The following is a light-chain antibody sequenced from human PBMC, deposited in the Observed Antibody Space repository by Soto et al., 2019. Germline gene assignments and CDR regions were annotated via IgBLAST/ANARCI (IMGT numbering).Light chain of an antibody. CDR1: SNDIGVYNY. Sequence: QSALTQPASVSGSPGQSITLSCSGTSNDIGVYNYVSWYQQHPGKAAKLIIYDVSNRASGVSNRFSGSKSGNTASLTISGLQADDEADYYCSSYPSNTVLFGGGTQLTVL. CDR2: DVS. J-gene: IGLJ2*01. CDR3: SSYPSNTVL. V-gene: IGLV2-14*03.